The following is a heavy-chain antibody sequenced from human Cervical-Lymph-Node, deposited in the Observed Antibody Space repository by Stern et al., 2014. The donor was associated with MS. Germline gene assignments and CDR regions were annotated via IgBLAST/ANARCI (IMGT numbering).Heavy chain of an antibody. CDR3: AKEVAAAGPLDS. V-gene: IGHV1-69*09. Sequence: VQLVESGAEVKKPGSSVKVSCKASGGTFRSYTVSWVRQAPGQGLEWMGRIIPILGVINYAQKFQGRVTISADKSTTTAYMELSSLRSEDTAVYYCAKEVAAAGPLDSWGQGSLVTVSS. D-gene: IGHD6-13*01. CDR1: GGTFRSYT. J-gene: IGHJ4*02. CDR2: IIPILGVI.